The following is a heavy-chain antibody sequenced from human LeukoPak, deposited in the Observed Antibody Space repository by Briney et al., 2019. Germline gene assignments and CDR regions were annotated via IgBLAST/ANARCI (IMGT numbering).Heavy chain of an antibody. J-gene: IGHJ3*01. D-gene: IGHD2-2*01. CDR2: IYYSGSA. Sequence: SETLSLTCTVSAASISTDNYFWSWVRQPAEEGLEWVGYIYYSGSAHYNPSLKSRVTISVDTSKNQFSLRLSSVTAADTAVYYCAREVISPADSDGFDLWGQGTMVTVSS. CDR3: AREVISPADSDGFDL. V-gene: IGHV4-30-4*08. CDR1: AASISTDNYF.